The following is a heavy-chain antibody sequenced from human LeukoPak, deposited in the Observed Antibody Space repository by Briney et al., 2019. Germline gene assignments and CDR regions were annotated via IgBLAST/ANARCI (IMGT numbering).Heavy chain of an antibody. D-gene: IGHD5-18*01. CDR3: ARDRNVDTAMEDAFDI. Sequence: PGGSLRLSCAASGFTFSNYGINWGRQAPGKGLEWVSYISSSSSTIYYADSVKARFTISRDNAKTSLYLQMNRLRAEDTAVYYCARDRNVDTAMEDAFDIWGQGTMVTVSS. CDR1: GFTFSNYG. J-gene: IGHJ3*02. CDR2: ISSSSSTI. V-gene: IGHV3-48*01.